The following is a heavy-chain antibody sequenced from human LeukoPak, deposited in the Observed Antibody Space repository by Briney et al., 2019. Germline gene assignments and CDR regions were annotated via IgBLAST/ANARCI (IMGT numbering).Heavy chain of an antibody. CDR2: ISGSGGST. Sequence: PGGSLRLSCAAAGFTFSSYAMSWVRQAPGKGLEWVSAISGSGGSTYYADSVKGRFTISRDNSKNTLYPQMNSLRAEDTAVYYCAKAYYYGSGSYQAPYCFDYWGQGTLVTVSS. CDR1: GFTFSSYA. V-gene: IGHV3-23*01. D-gene: IGHD3-10*01. CDR3: AKAYYYGSGSYQAPYCFDY. J-gene: IGHJ4*02.